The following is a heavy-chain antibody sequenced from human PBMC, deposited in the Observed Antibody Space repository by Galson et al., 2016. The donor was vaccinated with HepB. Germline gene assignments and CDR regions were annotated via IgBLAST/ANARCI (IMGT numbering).Heavy chain of an antibody. Sequence: SLRLSCAASGFSFNNSGIHWVRQVPGKGLEWLAVISYDGVREEYADSVRARFTISRDNSRYTLHLQMNSLRTEDTAVYFCASGIVGSANRDYWGQGTMVTVSS. J-gene: IGHJ4*02. CDR1: GFSFNNSG. CDR3: ASGIVGSANRDY. D-gene: IGHD1-26*01. V-gene: IGHV3-30*03. CDR2: ISYDGVRE.